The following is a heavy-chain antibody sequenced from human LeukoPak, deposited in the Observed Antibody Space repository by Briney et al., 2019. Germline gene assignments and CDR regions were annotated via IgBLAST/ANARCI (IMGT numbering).Heavy chain of an antibody. D-gene: IGHD2-15*01. Sequence: PSETLSLTCTVSGASINSYYFTWIRQPAGKGLEWIGRVFSDGATDYNPSLQSRVTMSLDTSKNQVSLKLSSVAAADTAVYYCARTFWSGGNCFHFDYWRQGALVTVSS. V-gene: IGHV4-4*07. J-gene: IGHJ4*02. CDR3: ARTFWSGGNCFHFDY. CDR1: GASINSYY. CDR2: VFSDGAT.